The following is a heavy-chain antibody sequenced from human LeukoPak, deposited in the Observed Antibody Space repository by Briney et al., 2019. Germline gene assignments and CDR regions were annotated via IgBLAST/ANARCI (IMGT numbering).Heavy chain of an antibody. CDR1: GYTLTSYG. V-gene: IGHV1-18*01. Sequence: AASVTVSCEASGYTLTSYGINWMRQAPGQGLEWMGWISTQSGNTNYAQKVQGRLTLTTDRSTNTAYMELRSLRSDDTAVYYCARGAYGDKWGQGTMVTVSS. CDR2: ISTQSGNT. CDR3: ARGAYGDK. D-gene: IGHD4-17*01. J-gene: IGHJ4*02.